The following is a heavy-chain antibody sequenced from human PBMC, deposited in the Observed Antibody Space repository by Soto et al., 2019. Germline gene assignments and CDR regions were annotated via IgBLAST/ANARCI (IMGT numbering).Heavy chain of an antibody. J-gene: IGHJ4*02. CDR3: AREHAYGDPNSFDY. D-gene: IGHD4-17*01. V-gene: IGHV3-21*02. CDR2: ISSSSNYI. Sequence: EVQLVESGGGLVKPGGSLRLSCTASGFTFSSYNMNWVRQAPGKGLEWVSSISSSSNYIYYADSMKGRFTISRDNAKNSLYLQMISLRAEDTAVYYCAREHAYGDPNSFDYWGQGTLVTVSS. CDR1: GFTFSSYN.